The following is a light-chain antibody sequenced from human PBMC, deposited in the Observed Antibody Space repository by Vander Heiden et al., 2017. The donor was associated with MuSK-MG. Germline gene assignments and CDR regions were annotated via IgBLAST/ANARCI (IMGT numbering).Light chain of an antibody. CDR3: SSYAGSNVV. V-gene: IGLV2-8*01. CDR1: SSDVGGYNY. CDR2: EVS. Sequence: QSALTQPPSASGSPGQSVTISCTGTSSDVGGYNYVSWYQQHPGKAPKRMIYEVSKRPSGVPDRFSGSKSGKNASLTVSGLQAEDEADYYCSSYAGSNVVCGGGTKL. J-gene: IGLJ2*01.